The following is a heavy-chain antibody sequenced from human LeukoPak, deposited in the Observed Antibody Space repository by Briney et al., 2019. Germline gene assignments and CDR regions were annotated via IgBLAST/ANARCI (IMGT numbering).Heavy chain of an antibody. CDR1: GYTFTGYY. Sequence: ASVKVSCKASGYTFTGYYMHWVRQAPGQGLEWMGWISAYNGNTNYAQKLQGRVTMTTDTSTSTAYMELSSLRSEDTAVYYCARDVPYSPWGQGTLVTVSS. CDR2: ISAYNGNT. V-gene: IGHV1-18*04. J-gene: IGHJ5*02. D-gene: IGHD5-12*01. CDR3: ARDVPYSP.